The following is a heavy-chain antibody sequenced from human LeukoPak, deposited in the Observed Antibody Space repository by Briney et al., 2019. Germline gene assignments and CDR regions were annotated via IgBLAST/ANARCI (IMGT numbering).Heavy chain of an antibody. D-gene: IGHD3-22*01. Sequence: SGGSLRLSCAGSGFSFTSYAMSWVRQAPGKGLEWISAISSNGISTYYADSVKGRFTISRDNAKNSLYLQMNSLRAEDTAVYYCAREGAHYYDSSGFDYWGQGTLVTVSS. CDR3: AREGAHYYDSSGFDY. V-gene: IGHV3-21*01. CDR1: GFSFTSYA. J-gene: IGHJ4*02. CDR2: ISSNGIST.